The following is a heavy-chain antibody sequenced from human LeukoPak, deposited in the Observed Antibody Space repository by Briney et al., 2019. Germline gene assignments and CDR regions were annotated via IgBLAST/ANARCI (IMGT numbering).Heavy chain of an antibody. CDR1: GFTFSNFW. CDR3: ASSLLGVSP. Sequence: GGSLRLSCAASGFTFSNFWMHWVRQAPGKGLVWVALIYGDGSFTRYADSVKGRFTISRDNAKNTVYLQMNSLRADDTAVYYCASSLLGVSPWGQGTLVTVSS. CDR2: IYGDGSFT. V-gene: IGHV3-74*01. D-gene: IGHD3-3*01. J-gene: IGHJ4*02.